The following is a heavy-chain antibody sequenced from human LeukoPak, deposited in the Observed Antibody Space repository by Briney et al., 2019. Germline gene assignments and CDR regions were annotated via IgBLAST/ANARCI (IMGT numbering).Heavy chain of an antibody. CDR2: ISESGGTT. J-gene: IGHJ1*01. Sequence: GGSPRLSCAASGFTFSTYAMSWVRQAPGKGLEWVSGISESGGTTYYADSVKGRFTISRDNFKSTLYLQMNSLRAEDTAVYYCAKGVTGYFQHWGQGTLVTVSS. V-gene: IGHV3-23*01. CDR1: GFTFSTYA. D-gene: IGHD1-14*01. CDR3: AKGVTGYFQH.